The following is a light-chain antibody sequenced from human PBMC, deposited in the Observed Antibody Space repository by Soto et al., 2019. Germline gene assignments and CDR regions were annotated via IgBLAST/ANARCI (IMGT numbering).Light chain of an antibody. CDR1: SSDVGGYDY. V-gene: IGLV2-14*01. Sequence: QSVLTQPASVSGSPGQSIAISCTGTSSDVGGYDYVSWYQQQPDKAPKLMIYEVTQRPSGVSNRFSGSKSGNTASLTISGLQAEDEADYYCSSHTSGSTRVFVTGTKVTVL. J-gene: IGLJ1*01. CDR3: SSHTSGSTRV. CDR2: EVT.